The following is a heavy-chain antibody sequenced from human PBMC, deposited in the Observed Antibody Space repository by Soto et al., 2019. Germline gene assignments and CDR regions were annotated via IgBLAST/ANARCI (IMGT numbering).Heavy chain of an antibody. J-gene: IGHJ4*02. CDR3: ARGDYDFWSGYYTVGQPTLQYFDY. Sequence: GASVKVSCKASGGTFSSYAISWVRQAPGQGLEWMGGIIPIFGTANYAQKFQGRVTITADESTSTAYMELSSLRSEDTAVYYCARGDYDFWSGYYTVGQPTLQYFDYWGQGTLVTVSS. V-gene: IGHV1-69*13. CDR2: IIPIFGTA. CDR1: GGTFSSYA. D-gene: IGHD3-3*01.